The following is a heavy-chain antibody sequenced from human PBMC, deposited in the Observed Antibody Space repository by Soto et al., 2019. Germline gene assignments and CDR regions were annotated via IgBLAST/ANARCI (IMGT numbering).Heavy chain of an antibody. CDR1: GYTFTGYY. D-gene: IGHD3-3*01. CDR3: ASPNPHYYDFWSGYYTDYYYYGMDV. CDR2: INPNSGGT. V-gene: IGHV1-2*02. J-gene: IGHJ6*02. Sequence: GASVKVSCKASGYTFTGYYMHWVRQAPGQGLEWMGWINPNSGGTNYAQKFQGRVTMTRDTSISTAYMELSRLRSDDTAVYYCASPNPHYYDFWSGYYTDYYYYGMDVWGQGTTVTVSS.